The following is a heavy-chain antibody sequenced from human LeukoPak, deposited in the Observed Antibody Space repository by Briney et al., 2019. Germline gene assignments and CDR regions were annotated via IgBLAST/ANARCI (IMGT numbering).Heavy chain of an antibody. D-gene: IGHD5-24*01. CDR3: VQEARRDGYKLAPVAEH. Sequence: GGSLRLSCAASGFTFNVYAMSWVRQAPEKGLEWVSAISETSRKTYYADPVKGRFTISRDNSKNTLYLQMNDLRDEDTAVYYCVQEARRDGYKLAPVAEHWGQGTLVTVSS. J-gene: IGHJ1*01. V-gene: IGHV3-23*01. CDR1: GFTFNVYA. CDR2: ISETSRKT.